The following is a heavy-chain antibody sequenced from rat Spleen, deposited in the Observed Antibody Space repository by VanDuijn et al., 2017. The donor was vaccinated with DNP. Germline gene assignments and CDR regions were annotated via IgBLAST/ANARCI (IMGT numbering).Heavy chain of an antibody. V-gene: IGHV5S13*01. J-gene: IGHJ2*01. CDR3: AKLEQLRHYFDY. CDR2: ISTGGGNT. D-gene: IGHD1-11*01. Sequence: EVQLVESGGGLVQPGRSLKLSCAASGFTFSNYAMAWVRQAPTKGLEWVAYISTGGGNTYYRDSVNGRFTISRDDAKNTQYLQMDSLRSEDTATYYCAKLEQLRHYFDYWGQGVMVTVSS. CDR1: GFTFSNYA.